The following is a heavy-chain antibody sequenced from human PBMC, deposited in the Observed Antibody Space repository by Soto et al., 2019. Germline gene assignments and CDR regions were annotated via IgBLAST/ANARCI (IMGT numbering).Heavy chain of an antibody. J-gene: IGHJ5*02. V-gene: IGHV2-26*01. D-gene: IGHD2-21*01. CDR2: IDSSGEK. CDR3: ARRHLAVAVIPWFDP. Sequence: QVTLKESGPVLVKPTETLTLRCTVSGLSITDSEMGVSWIRQPPGQPLEWLAHIDSSGEKSYRTFLKSRLAISKDTSKRQIVLTMTNMDPADTATYYCARRHLAVAVIPWFDPWGQGIPVTVSS. CDR1: GLSITDSEMG.